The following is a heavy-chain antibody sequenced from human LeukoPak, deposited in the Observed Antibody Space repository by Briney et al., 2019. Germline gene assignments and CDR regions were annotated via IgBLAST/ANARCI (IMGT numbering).Heavy chain of an antibody. Sequence: PGGCLRLSCAASGLTLSCYEMNWVRQAPGKGLEWVSYISSSGSTIYYSDSVKGRFTTSRDNAKNSLYLQMTSLRAEDTAVYYCARETSFDYWGQGTLVTVSS. CDR1: GLTLSCYE. V-gene: IGHV3-48*03. CDR2: ISSSGSTI. CDR3: ARETSFDY. J-gene: IGHJ4*02.